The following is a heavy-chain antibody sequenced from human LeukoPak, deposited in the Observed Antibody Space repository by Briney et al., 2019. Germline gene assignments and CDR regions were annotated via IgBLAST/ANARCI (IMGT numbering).Heavy chain of an antibody. CDR1: GGSFSGYY. V-gene: IGHV4-34*01. CDR2: INHSGST. J-gene: IGHJ5*02. CDR3: ARSSLVTTWDWFDP. D-gene: IGHD4-17*01. Sequence: SETLSLTCAVYGGSFSGYYRSWIRQPPGKGREWVGEINHSGSTNYNPSLKSRVTISVDTSKTQFSLKLSSVTAAHTAVYYCARSSLVTTWDWFDPGGQGTLVTASS.